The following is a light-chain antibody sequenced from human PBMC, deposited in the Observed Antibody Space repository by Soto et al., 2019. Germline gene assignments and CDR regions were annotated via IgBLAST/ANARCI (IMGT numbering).Light chain of an antibody. J-gene: IGKJ1*01. CDR1: QNISNL. Sequence: DIQMTQSPSTLSAAVGDRVTITCRASQNISNLLAWYQQKPGKAPNLLIYKASSLQNGVPSRFSGSGSGTDFTLTISSLQPEDVATYYCQQYNSQWTFGPGTKVE. CDR3: QQYNSQWT. V-gene: IGKV1-5*03. CDR2: KAS.